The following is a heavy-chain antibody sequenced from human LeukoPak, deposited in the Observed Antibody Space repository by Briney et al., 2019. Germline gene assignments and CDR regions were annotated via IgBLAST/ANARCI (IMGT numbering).Heavy chain of an antibody. CDR3: ARGRGQFGESAQDHYYYYYYMDV. J-gene: IGHJ6*03. V-gene: IGHV4-61*02. D-gene: IGHD3-10*01. CDR1: GGSISSSSYY. CDR2: IYTSGST. Sequence: PSETLSLTCTVSGGSISSSSYYWGWIRQPAGKGLEWIGRIYTSGSTNYNPSLKSRVTMSVDTSKNQFSLKLSSVTAADTAVYYCARGRGQFGESAQDHYYYYYYMDVWGKGTTVTISS.